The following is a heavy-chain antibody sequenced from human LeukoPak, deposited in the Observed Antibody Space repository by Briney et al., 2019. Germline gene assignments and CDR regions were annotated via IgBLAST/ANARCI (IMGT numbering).Heavy chain of an antibody. CDR2: ISAYNGNT. Sequence: ASVKVSCKASGYTFTSYGISWVRQAPGQGLEWMGWISAYNGNTNYAQKLQGRVTMTPDTSTSTAYMELRSLRSDDTAVYYCARVLGGYGSGSSPYYFDYWGQGTLVTVSS. D-gene: IGHD3-10*01. CDR3: ARVLGGYGSGSSPYYFDY. V-gene: IGHV1-18*01. J-gene: IGHJ4*02. CDR1: GYTFTSYG.